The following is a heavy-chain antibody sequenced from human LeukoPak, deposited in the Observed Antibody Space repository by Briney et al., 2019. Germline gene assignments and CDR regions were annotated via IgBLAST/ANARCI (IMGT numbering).Heavy chain of an antibody. CDR3: ARDESGDNDAFDI. V-gene: IGHV4-59*01. CDR1: GGSISSYY. D-gene: IGHD2-21*01. Sequence: SETLSLTCTVSGGSISSYYWSWIRQPPGKGLEWIGYIYYSGGTNYNPSLKSRVTISVDTSINQFSLKLSSVTAADTAVYYCARDESGDNDAFDIWGQGTLVTVSS. J-gene: IGHJ3*02. CDR2: IYYSGGT.